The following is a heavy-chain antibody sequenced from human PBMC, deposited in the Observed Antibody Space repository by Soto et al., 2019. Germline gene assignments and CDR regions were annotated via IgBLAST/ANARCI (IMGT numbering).Heavy chain of an antibody. CDR1: GYTFTGYY. CDR2: INPNSGGT. V-gene: IGHV1-2*02. J-gene: IGHJ6*02. D-gene: IGHD5-12*01. Sequence: ASVKVSCKASGYTFTGYYMHWVRQAPGQGLEWMGWINPNSGGTNYAQKFQGRVTITADESTSTAYMELSSLRSEDTAVYYCARGGSSGYDSLGYYYYGMDVWGQGTTVTVSS. CDR3: ARGGSSGYDSLGYYYYGMDV.